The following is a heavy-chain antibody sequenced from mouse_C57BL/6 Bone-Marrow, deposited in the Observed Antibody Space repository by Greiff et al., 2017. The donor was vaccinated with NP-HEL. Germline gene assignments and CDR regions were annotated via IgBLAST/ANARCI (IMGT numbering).Heavy chain of an antibody. CDR2: ISSGSSTI. Sequence: EVQLVESGGGLVKPGGSLKLSCAASGFTFSDYGMHWVRQAPEKGLEWVAYISSGSSTIYYADTVKGRFTISRDNAKNTLFLQMTSLRSEDTAMYYCARPGDGYYGYAMDYWGQGTSVTVSS. V-gene: IGHV5-17*01. J-gene: IGHJ4*01. CDR1: GFTFSDYG. D-gene: IGHD2-3*01. CDR3: ARPGDGYYGYAMDY.